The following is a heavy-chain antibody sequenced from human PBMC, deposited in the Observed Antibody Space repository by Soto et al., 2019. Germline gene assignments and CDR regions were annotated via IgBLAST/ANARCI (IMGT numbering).Heavy chain of an antibody. J-gene: IGHJ5*01. D-gene: IGHD1-1*01. CDR1: GFSISRSA. CDR2: IAYDGSNR. Sequence: QVQLVESGGGVVQPGRSLRLSCAASGFSISRSAMHWVRQAPGKGLEWVAVIAYDGSNRWYADSAKGRFTISRDNSKNTVYLQMNILRVEDKAVYYCARDLQAGTDNVNWFASWGQGTLVTVSS. V-gene: IGHV3-30*04. CDR3: ARDLQAGTDNVNWFAS.